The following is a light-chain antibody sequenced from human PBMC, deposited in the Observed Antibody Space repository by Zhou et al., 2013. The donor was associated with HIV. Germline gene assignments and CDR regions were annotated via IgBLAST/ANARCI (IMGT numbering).Light chain of an antibody. J-gene: IGKJ2*03. CDR1: QSVSSY. CDR3: QQYGTVPRS. V-gene: IGKV3-20*01. CDR2: DAS. Sequence: EIVMTQSPATLSLSPGERATLSCRASQSVSSYLAWYQQKPGQAPRLLIYDASNRATGIPDRFSGSGSETDFSLTISRLEPEDFAVYYCQQYGTVPRSFGQGTKLEIK.